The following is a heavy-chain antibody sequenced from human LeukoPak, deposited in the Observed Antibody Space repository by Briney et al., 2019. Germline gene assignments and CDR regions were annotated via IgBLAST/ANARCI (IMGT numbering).Heavy chain of an antibody. V-gene: IGHV3-30-3*01. CDR2: ISYDGSNK. CDR1: GFTFTSDA. J-gene: IGHJ4*02. D-gene: IGHD3-22*01. Sequence: GGSLRLSCVASGFTFTSDAMNWVRQAPGKGLEWVAVISYDGSNKYYADSVKGRFTISKDNSKNTLYLQMNSLRPEDTAVYYCARERDSSFYFWFLGYWGQGTLVTVSS. CDR3: ARERDSSFYFWFLGY.